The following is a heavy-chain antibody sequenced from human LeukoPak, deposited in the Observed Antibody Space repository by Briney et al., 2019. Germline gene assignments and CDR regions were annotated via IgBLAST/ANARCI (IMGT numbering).Heavy chain of an antibody. Sequence: PSETPSLTCAVSGYSISSGYYRGWIRQPPGKGLEWIGSIYHRGSAYYNPSLKSRVTISVDTFKNQFSLNLSSVTAADTAVYYCARVGSSVPNWFDPWGQGTLVTVSS. V-gene: IGHV4-38-2*01. CDR2: IYHRGSA. J-gene: IGHJ5*02. D-gene: IGHD6-13*01. CDR1: GYSISSGYY. CDR3: ARVGSSVPNWFDP.